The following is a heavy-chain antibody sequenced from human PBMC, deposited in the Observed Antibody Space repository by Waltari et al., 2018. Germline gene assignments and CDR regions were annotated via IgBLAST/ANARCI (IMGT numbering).Heavy chain of an antibody. CDR2: INHSGST. Sequence: QVQLQQWGAGLLKPSETLSLTCAVYGGSFSGYYWSWIRQPPGKGREWIGEINHSGSTNYNPSLKSRVTISVDTSKNQFSLKLSSVTAADTAVYYCARGWGRRSSSSKPTTAQNYYYYMDVWGKGTTVTVSS. CDR3: ARGWGRRSSSSKPTTAQNYYYYMDV. V-gene: IGHV4-34*01. J-gene: IGHJ6*03. D-gene: IGHD6-6*01. CDR1: GGSFSGYY.